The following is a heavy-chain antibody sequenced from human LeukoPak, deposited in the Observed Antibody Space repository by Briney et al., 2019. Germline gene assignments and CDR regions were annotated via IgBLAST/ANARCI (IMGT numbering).Heavy chain of an antibody. Sequence: SVKVSCKASGGTFSSYAISWVRQAPGQGLEWMGRIIPILGTANYAQKFQGRVTITTDESTSTAYMELSSLRSEDTAVYYCARVLTSNLRGYYFDYWGQGTLVTVSS. V-gene: IGHV1-69*11. D-gene: IGHD4-11*01. CDR3: ARVLTSNLRGYYFDY. CDR1: GGTFSSYA. CDR2: IIPILGTA. J-gene: IGHJ4*02.